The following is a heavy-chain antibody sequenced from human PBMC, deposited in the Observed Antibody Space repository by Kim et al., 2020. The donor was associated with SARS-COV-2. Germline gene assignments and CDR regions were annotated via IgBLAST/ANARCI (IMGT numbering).Heavy chain of an antibody. J-gene: IGHJ6*02. CDR2: ISSSGSTI. CDR3: ARCKSLGLRYFDWLDGMDV. V-gene: IGHV3-11*04. Sequence: GGSLRLSCAASGFTFSDYYMSWIRQAPGKGLEWVSYISSSGSTIYYADSVKGRFTISRDNAKNSLYLQMNSLRAEDTAVYYCARCKSLGLRYFDWLDGMDVWGQGTTVTVSS. D-gene: IGHD3-9*01. CDR1: GFTFSDYY.